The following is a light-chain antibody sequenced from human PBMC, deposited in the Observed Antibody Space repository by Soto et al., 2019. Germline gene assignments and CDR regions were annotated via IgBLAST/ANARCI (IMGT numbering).Light chain of an antibody. CDR3: SSYTTTFTLV. V-gene: IGLV2-14*01. J-gene: IGLJ2*01. Sequence: QSALTQPASVSGSPGQSITISCTGTNSDIGAYDYVSWYQQHPGKAPKLMIWDVNNRPSGVSSRFSGSKSGNMASLTISGLQADDEADYYCSSYTTTFTLVFGGGTKLTVL. CDR1: NSDIGAYDY. CDR2: DVN.